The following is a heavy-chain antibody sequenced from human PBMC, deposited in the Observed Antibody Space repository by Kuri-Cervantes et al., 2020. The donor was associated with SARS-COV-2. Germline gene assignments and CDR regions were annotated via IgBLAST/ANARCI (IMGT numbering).Heavy chain of an antibody. CDR2: ISGSGGST. Sequence: GGSLRLSCAAPGFTFSSYAMSWVRQAPGKGLEWVSAISGSGGSTYYADSVKGRFTISRDNSKNTLYLQMNSLRAEDTAVYYCAKQPRNELGLRFLESRYFDYWGQGTLVTVSS. CDR1: GFTFSSYA. V-gene: IGHV3-23*01. D-gene: IGHD1-7*01. CDR3: AKQPRNELGLRFLESRYFDY. J-gene: IGHJ4*02.